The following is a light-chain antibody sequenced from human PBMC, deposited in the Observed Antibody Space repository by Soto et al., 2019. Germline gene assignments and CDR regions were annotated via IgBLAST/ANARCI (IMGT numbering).Light chain of an antibody. CDR1: QSVNSDY. CDR3: YHYAYSQFA. V-gene: IGKV3-20*01. Sequence: EIVLTQSPGTLSLSPGERATLSCRATQSVNSDYLAWYQQRPGQAPRLLMHGASSRATGIPDRFSGSGSGAHFTLTISRLEPEDFAVYYCYHYAYSQFAFGPGTKVDIK. CDR2: GAS. J-gene: IGKJ3*01.